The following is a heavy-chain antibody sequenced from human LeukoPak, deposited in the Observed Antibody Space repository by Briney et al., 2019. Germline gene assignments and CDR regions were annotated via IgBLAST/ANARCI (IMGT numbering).Heavy chain of an antibody. CDR1: GFTFSSYA. V-gene: IGHV3-23*01. J-gene: IGHJ4*02. CDR2: ISGSGGST. CDR3: AKAGGVITFGGDLYYFDY. D-gene: IGHD3-16*01. Sequence: GGSLRLSCAASGFTFSSYAMSWVRQAPGKGLECVSAISGSGGSTYYADSVKGRFTISRDNSKNTLYLQMNSLRAEDTAVYYCAKAGGVITFGGDLYYFDYWGQGTLVTVSS.